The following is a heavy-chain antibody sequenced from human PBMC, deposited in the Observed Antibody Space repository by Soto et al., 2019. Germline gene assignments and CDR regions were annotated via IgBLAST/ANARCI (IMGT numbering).Heavy chain of an antibody. CDR2: FSLSGTT. J-gene: IGHJ4*02. D-gene: IGHD2-8*02. CDR1: GASITGSFF. V-gene: IGHV4-4*07. CDR3: ARGMTPPGAPAWYYFDS. Sequence: PSETLSLTCTVSGASITGSFFWSWIRQPAGKGLEWIGRFSLSGTTNYNPSLRSRVTMSEDVSKNQFSLRLTSVTAADTALYYCARGMTPPGAPAWYYFDSWGQGTLVTVSS.